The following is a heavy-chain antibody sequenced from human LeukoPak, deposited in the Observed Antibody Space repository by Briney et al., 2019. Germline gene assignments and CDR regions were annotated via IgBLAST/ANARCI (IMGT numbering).Heavy chain of an antibody. CDR1: GFTFSSYA. Sequence: GRSLRLSCAASGFTFSSYAMRWVRQAPGKGLEWVAVISYDGSNKYYADSVKGRFTISRDNSKNTLYLQMNSLRAEDTAVYYCAREYGMDVWGQGTTVTVSS. CDR3: AREYGMDV. J-gene: IGHJ6*02. V-gene: IGHV3-30-3*01. CDR2: ISYDGSNK.